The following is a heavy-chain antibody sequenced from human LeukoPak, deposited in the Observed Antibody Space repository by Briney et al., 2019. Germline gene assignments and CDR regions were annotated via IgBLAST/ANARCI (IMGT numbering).Heavy chain of an antibody. V-gene: IGHV3-23*01. Sequence: GGSLRLSCAASGFTFSSYAMSWVRQAPGKGLEWVSAISGSGGSTYYADSVKGRLTISRDNSKNTLYLQMNSLRAEDTAVYYCAKDGGYSYGQYYFDYWGQGTLVTVSS. J-gene: IGHJ4*02. CDR3: AKDGGYSYGQYYFDY. D-gene: IGHD5-18*01. CDR1: GFTFSSYA. CDR2: ISGSGGST.